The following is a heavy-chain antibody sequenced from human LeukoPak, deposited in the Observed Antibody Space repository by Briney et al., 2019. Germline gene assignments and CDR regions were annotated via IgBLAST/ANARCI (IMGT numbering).Heavy chain of an antibody. CDR2: INHSAGT. J-gene: IGHJ4*02. Sequence: SETLSLTCAVYGGSFSGYYWSWIRQPPGKGLEWIGEINHSAGTNYNPSLKSRVTISVDTSKNQFSLKLSSVTAADTAVYYCATGDYYDSSGIGYWGQGTLVTVSS. V-gene: IGHV4-34*01. D-gene: IGHD3-22*01. CDR1: GGSFSGYY. CDR3: ATGDYYDSSGIGY.